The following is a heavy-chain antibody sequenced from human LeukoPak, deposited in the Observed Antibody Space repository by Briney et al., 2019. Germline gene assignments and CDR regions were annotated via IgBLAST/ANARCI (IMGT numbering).Heavy chain of an antibody. V-gene: IGHV4-39*01. CDR3: ASPSRYYYDSSGYQFDY. D-gene: IGHD3-22*01. CDR1: GGSISSSSYY. J-gene: IGHJ4*02. CDR2: ISYSRST. Sequence: SETLSLTCTVSGGSISSSSYYWGWISQPPGEWLGWVGCISYSRSTYYNPSLKSRVTISVATSKNQFSLKLSSVTAADKAVYYCASPSRYYYDSSGYQFDYWGQGTLVTVSS.